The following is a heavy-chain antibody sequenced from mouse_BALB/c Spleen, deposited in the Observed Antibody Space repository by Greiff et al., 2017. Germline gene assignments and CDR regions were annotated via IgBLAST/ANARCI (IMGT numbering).Heavy chain of an antibody. D-gene: IGHD2-10*02. Sequence: VHLVESGAELVRPGTSVKVSCKASGYAFTNYLIEWVKQRPGQGLEWIGVINPGSGGTNYNEKFKGKATLTADKSSSTAYMQLSSLTSDDSAVYFCAREGYGYAMDYWGQGTSVTVSS. CDR2: INPGSGGT. CDR3: AREGYGYAMDY. CDR1: GYAFTNYL. V-gene: IGHV1-54*01. J-gene: IGHJ4*01.